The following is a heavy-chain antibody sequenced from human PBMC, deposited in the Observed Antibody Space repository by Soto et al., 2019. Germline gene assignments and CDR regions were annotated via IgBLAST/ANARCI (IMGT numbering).Heavy chain of an antibody. CDR1: GYTLTAYS. V-gene: IGHV1-3*01. Sequence: ASVKVSCKASGYTLTAYSMHWVRQAPGQRLEWMGWMNPLNGDTKYSQRFQGRLTIIRDTSASTAYMELSSLRSEDTAIYYCARGNSGAFDIWG. CDR2: MNPLNGDT. CDR3: ARGNSGAFDI. D-gene: IGHD6-19*01. J-gene: IGHJ3*02.